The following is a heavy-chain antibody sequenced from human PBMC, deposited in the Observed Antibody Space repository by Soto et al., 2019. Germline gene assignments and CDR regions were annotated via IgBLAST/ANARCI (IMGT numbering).Heavy chain of an antibody. D-gene: IGHD4-17*01. V-gene: IGHV1-18*01. J-gene: IGHJ4*02. CDR1: GYTFTSYG. CDR3: ARAYGDYFLCTLHY. CDR2: ISANNGNT. Sequence: QVQLVQSGAEVKKPGASVKVSCKASGYTFTSYGISWVRQAPGQGLEWMGWISANNGNTNYAQKLQGRVTLTTDTATSTAYMELRSLRSADTAVYYCARAYGDYFLCTLHYWGQGTLVSVSS.